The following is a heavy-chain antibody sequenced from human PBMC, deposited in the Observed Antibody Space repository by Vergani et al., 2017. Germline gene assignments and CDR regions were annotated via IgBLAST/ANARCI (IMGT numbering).Heavy chain of an antibody. V-gene: IGHV4-59*01. J-gene: IGHJ6*02. CDR2: IYYSGST. Sequence: QVQLQESGPGLVKPSETLSLTCTVSGGSISSYYWSWIRQPPGKGLEWLGYIYYSGSTSYNPSLKSRVTISVDTSKSHFSLNLSSVTAADTAVYYCARGYGDYYYGVDVWGQGTTVTVSS. D-gene: IGHD4-17*01. CDR3: ARGYGDYYYGVDV. CDR1: GGSISSYY.